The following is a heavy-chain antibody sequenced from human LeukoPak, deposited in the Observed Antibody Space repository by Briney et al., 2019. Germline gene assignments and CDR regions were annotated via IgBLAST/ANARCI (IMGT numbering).Heavy chain of an antibody. CDR1: GYTFTGYY. Sequence: APVKVSCKASGYTFTGYYMHWVRQAPGQGLEWMGWINPNSGGTNYAQKFQGRVTMTRDTAISTAYMELSRLRSDDTAVYYCARGGDPTYYYDSSGYYFDYWGQGTLVTVSS. CDR3: ARGGDPTYYYDSSGYYFDY. V-gene: IGHV1-2*02. D-gene: IGHD3-22*01. CDR2: INPNSGGT. J-gene: IGHJ4*02.